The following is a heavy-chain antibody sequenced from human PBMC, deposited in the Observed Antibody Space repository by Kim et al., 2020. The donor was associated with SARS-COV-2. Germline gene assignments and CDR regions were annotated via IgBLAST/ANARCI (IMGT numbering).Heavy chain of an antibody. CDR3: TRGTDGMDV. J-gene: IGHJ6*02. Sequence: WYNDYAVSVKGRITINPDTSKNQFSLQLSSVIPADTAVYYCTRGTDGMDVWGQGTTVTVSS. V-gene: IGHV6-1*01. CDR2: WYN.